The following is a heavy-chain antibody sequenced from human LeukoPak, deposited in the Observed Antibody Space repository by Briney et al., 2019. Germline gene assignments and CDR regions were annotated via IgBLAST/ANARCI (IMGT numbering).Heavy chain of an antibody. V-gene: IGHV4-34*01. J-gene: IGHJ4*03. D-gene: IGHD4-11*01. CDR3: ARGTNRHYGNCYFDY. CDR1: GGSFSGYY. CDR2: VNHSGST. Sequence: PSETLSLTCAVYGGSFSGYYWSWIRQPPGKGLEWIGEVNHSGSTNYNPSLKSRVTISVDTSKNQFSLMLTSVTAADTALYYCARGTNRHYGNCYFDYWGRGTLVTVSS.